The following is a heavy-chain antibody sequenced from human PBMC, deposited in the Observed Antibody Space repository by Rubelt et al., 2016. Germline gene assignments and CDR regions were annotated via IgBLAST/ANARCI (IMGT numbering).Heavy chain of an antibody. CDR2: IYYSGST. CDR3: ARDVSLVVPATTEY. V-gene: IGHV4-59*12. J-gene: IGHJ4*02. D-gene: IGHD2-2*01. Sequence: QVQLQESGPGLVKPSETLSLTCTVSGGSISSYYWSWIRQPPGKGLEWIGYIYYSGSTNYNPSRKDRVTISVDTSKNQFALKLSSVTAADTAVYYCARDVSLVVPATTEYWGQGTLVTVSS. CDR1: GGSISSYY.